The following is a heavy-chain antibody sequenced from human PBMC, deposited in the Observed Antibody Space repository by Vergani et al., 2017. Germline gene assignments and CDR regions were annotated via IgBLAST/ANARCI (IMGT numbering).Heavy chain of an antibody. CDR1: GFTFSSYA. D-gene: IGHD2-2*01. CDR3: AKAGIVVPAAITGIRAYYYYYMDV. V-gene: IGHV3-23*04. Sequence: EVELVESGGGLVQPGGSLRLSCAASGFTFSSYAMSWVRQAPGKGLEWVSAISGSGGSTYYADSVKGRFTISRDNSKNTLYLQMNSLRAEDTAVYYCAKAGIVVPAAITGIRAYYYYYMDVWGKGTTVTVSS. CDR2: ISGSGGST. J-gene: IGHJ6*03.